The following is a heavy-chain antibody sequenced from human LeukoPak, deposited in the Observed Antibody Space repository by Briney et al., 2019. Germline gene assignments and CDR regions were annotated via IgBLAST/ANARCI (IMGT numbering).Heavy chain of an antibody. J-gene: IGHJ4*02. CDR3: ARETALSGRPRLR. D-gene: IGHD1-26*01. V-gene: IGHV4-59*12. CDR2: IYYSGST. CDR1: GGSISSYY. Sequence: SETLSLTCTVSGGSISSYYWSWIRQPPGKGLEWIGYIYYSGSTNYNPSLKSRVTISVDTSKNQSSLKLSSVTAADTAVYYCARETALSGRPRLRWGQGTLVTVSS.